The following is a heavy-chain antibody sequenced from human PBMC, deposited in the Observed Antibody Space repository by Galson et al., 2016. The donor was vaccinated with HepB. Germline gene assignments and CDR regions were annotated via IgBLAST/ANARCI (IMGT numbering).Heavy chain of an antibody. CDR1: EFSFTDYW. V-gene: IGHV3-7*01. D-gene: IGHD2-15*01. Sequence: LRLSCAASEFSFTDYWMTWVRQAPGQGLECLANITLDGGEKNYVDSVKGRFTISRDNAKNSVYLQINILRAEDMALYYWARVGYCSGAGCRGRDWFDPWGQGIPVTVSS. CDR3: ARVGYCSGAGCRGRDWFDP. CDR2: ITLDGGEK. J-gene: IGHJ5*02.